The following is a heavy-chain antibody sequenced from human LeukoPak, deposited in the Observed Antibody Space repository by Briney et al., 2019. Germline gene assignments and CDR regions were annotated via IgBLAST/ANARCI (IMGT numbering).Heavy chain of an antibody. CDR1: GASLSGYY. CDR2: INHGGFT. J-gene: IGHJ3*02. CDR3: ARSHLWPSGTFDI. V-gene: IGHV4-34*01. Sequence: SETLSLTCAVSGASLSGYYWSWIHQSPGKGLEWIGEINHGGFTNYNPSLKSRVTISVDTSRNQIALRLSSLTAADTAVYFCARSHLWPSGTFDIWGQGTVVAVSS. D-gene: IGHD5-18*01.